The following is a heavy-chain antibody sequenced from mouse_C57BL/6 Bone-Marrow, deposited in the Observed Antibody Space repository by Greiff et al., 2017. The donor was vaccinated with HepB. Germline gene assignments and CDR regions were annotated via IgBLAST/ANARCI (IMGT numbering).Heavy chain of an antibody. CDR2: INPSSGYT. CDR3: ARDSFYYFDH. CDR1: GYTFPSYT. J-gene: IGHJ2*01. V-gene: IGHV1-4*01. D-gene: IGHD2-12*01. Sequence: LQESGAELARPGASVKMSCKASGYTFPSYTMHWVKQRPGQGLEWIGYINPSSGYTKYNQKFKDKATLTADKSSSTAYMQLSSLTSEDSAVYYCARDSFYYFDHWGQGTTLTVSS.